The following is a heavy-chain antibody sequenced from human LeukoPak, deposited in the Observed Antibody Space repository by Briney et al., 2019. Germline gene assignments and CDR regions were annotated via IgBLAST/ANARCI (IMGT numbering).Heavy chain of an antibody. J-gene: IGHJ4*02. CDR3: ARGGNRFGGFYFDY. Sequence: SETLSLTCIVSADSLSSGGHYWAWIRQFPGKGLESIGFIHHSGRSRHNPSLKDRVAISVDTSRKQFALKLSSATAADTAMYYCARGGNRFGGFYFDYWGQGIQVIVSS. CDR2: IHHSGRS. CDR1: ADSLSSGGHY. D-gene: IGHD3-10*01. V-gene: IGHV4-31*03.